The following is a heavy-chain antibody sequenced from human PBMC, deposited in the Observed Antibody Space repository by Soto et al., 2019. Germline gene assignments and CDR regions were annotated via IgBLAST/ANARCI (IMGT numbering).Heavy chain of an antibody. J-gene: IGHJ5*02. V-gene: IGHV1-2*02. Sequence: QVQLAQSGAEVKKPGASVKVSCKASGYTFTGYFMHWVRQAPGQGLEWMGWINPNSGATKYAQKFQGRVTVTRDTSINTAYMEMSMLRSDDTAVYYCARGGGTILAPLPWGQGTLVTVSS. CDR2: INPNSGAT. CDR3: ARGGGTILAPLP. D-gene: IGHD3-3*01. CDR1: GYTFTGYF.